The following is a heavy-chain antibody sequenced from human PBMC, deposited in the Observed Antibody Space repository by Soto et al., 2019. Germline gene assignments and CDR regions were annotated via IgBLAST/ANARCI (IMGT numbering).Heavy chain of an antibody. D-gene: IGHD1-1*01. CDR1: GFTFSSYG. Sequence: QVQLVESGGGVVQPGRSLRLSCAASGFTFSSYGMHWVRQAPGKGLEWVAVIWYDGSNKNHADSVKGRFTSSRDNPKNTLYLKMNSLRAEDTAVYYCARDGRPYNWNDGGSSIDYWGQGTLVTVSS. V-gene: IGHV3-33*01. CDR3: ARDGRPYNWNDGGSSIDY. J-gene: IGHJ4*02. CDR2: IWYDGSNK.